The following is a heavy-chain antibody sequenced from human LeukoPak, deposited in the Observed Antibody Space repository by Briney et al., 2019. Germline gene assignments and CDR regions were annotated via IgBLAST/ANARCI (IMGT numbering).Heavy chain of an antibody. CDR1: GYTFTSYG. D-gene: IGHD1-1*01. CDR2: ISAYNGNT. V-gene: IGHV1-18*03. CDR3: ARSKYNWNHKTFYYFDY. J-gene: IGHJ4*02. Sequence: ASVKVSCKASGYTFTSYGISWVRQAPGQGLEWMGWISAYNGNTNYAQKLQGRVTMTTDTSTSTAYMELRSLRSDDMAVYYCARSKYNWNHKTFYYFDYWGQGTLVTVSS.